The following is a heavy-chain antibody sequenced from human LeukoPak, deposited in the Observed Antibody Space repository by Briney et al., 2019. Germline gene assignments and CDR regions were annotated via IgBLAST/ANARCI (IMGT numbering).Heavy chain of an antibody. CDR1: GYTFTSYG. V-gene: IGHV1-18*01. CDR2: ISAYNGNT. D-gene: IGHD6-19*01. CDR3: ARGSSGWSRIPMGDWFDP. Sequence: ASVKVSCKASGYTFTSYGISWVRQAPGQGLEWMGWISAYNGNTNYAQKLQGRVTMTTDTSTSTAYMELRSLRSDDTAVYYCARGSSGWSRIPMGDWFDPWGQGTLVTVSS. J-gene: IGHJ5*02.